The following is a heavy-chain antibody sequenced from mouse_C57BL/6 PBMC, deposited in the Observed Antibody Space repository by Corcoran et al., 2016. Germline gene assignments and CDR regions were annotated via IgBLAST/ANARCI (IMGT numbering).Heavy chain of an antibody. Sequence: QIQLVQSGPELKKPGETVKISCKASGYTFTTYGLSWVKQAPGKGLKWMGWINTYSGVPTYADDFKGRFAFSLETSASTAYFQINNLKNEDTATYFCARSPYYGSSHRDYWGQGTTLTVSS. CDR2: INTYSGVP. J-gene: IGHJ2*01. V-gene: IGHV9-3*01. CDR1: GYTFTTYG. CDR3: ARSPYYGSSHRDY. D-gene: IGHD1-1*01.